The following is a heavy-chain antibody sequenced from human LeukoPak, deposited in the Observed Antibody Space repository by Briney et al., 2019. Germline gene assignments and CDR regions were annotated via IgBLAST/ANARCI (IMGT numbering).Heavy chain of an antibody. CDR2: ISGSGGDT. V-gene: IGHV3-23*01. CDR1: GFTFNDYG. D-gene: IGHD4-17*01. Sequence: GGSLRLSCAASGFTFNDYGMSWVRQAPGKGLEWVSGISGSGGDTYYADSVRGRFTISRDNSKNTLYLQMNSLRAEDTAVYYCAKAHHGDYFFYFDYWGQGTLVTVSS. CDR3: AKAHHGDYFFYFDY. J-gene: IGHJ4*02.